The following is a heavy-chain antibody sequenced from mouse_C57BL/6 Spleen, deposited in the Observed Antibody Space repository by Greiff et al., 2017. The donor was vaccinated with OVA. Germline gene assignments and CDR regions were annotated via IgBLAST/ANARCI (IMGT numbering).Heavy chain of an antibody. V-gene: IGHV1-9*01. CDR3: ARPSTVVATEGYDY. CDR1: GYTFTGYW. J-gene: IGHJ2*01. Sequence: QVQLQQSGAELMKPGASVKLSCKATGYTFTGYWIEWVKQRPGHGLEWIGEILPGSGSTNYNEKVKGTATFTADTSSNTADIQLSSLTTEDSASYYRARPSTVVATEGYDYRGQGTTLPVSP. D-gene: IGHD1-1*01. CDR2: ILPGSGST.